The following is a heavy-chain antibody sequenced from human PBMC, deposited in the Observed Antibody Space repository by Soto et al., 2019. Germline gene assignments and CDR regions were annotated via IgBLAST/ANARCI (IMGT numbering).Heavy chain of an antibody. CDR3: VRAYHDCPNRLCYAL. J-gene: IGHJ4*02. V-gene: IGHV3-23*01. CDR2: ITGSGGNT. CDR1: EFTFSTSV. D-gene: IGHD2-2*01. Sequence: GGSLRLSCAASEFTFSTSVMSWVRKVPGKGLEWVSFITGSGGNTYYADSVKGRFTISRDNSKNTLCLQVSSLRAEDTGVYYCVRAYHDCPNRLCYALWGQGP.